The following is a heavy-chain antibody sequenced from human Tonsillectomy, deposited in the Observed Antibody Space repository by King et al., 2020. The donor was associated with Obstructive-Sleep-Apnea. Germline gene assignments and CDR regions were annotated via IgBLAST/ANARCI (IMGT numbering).Heavy chain of an antibody. Sequence: VQLVEPGGGLVQPGRSLRLSCATSGFSFDDYAMHWVRQAPGKGLEWVSGINWNSGNIGYADSVKGRFTISRDNAKNSLSLQMNSLRAEDTALYYCVKDRAGGVPDAFDIWGQGTMVTVSS. V-gene: IGHV3-9*01. CDR3: VKDRAGGVPDAFDI. D-gene: IGHD3-16*01. CDR2: INWNSGNI. CDR1: GFSFDDYA. J-gene: IGHJ3*02.